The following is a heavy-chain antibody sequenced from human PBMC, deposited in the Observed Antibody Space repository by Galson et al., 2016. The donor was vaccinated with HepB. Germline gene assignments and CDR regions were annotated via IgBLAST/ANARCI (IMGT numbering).Heavy chain of an antibody. CDR2: IFWDDAK. CDR3: AHETHYGSESYEF. V-gene: IGHV2-5*02. Sequence: PALVKPTQTLTLTCSFSGFSLSTVGVGVAWVRQPPGKALEWLALIFWDDAKRYNASLRNRLTITKDTSRNQVVLTMTNMDLVDTATYYCAHETHYGSESYEFWGQGTLVSVSS. D-gene: IGHD3-10*01. CDR1: GFSLSTVGVG. J-gene: IGHJ4*02.